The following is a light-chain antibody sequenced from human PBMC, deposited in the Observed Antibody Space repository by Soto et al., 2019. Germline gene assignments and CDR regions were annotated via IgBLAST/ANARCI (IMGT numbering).Light chain of an antibody. CDR1: QSVSSSF. CDR2: GAS. J-gene: IGKJ3*01. Sequence: EIVLTQSPGTLSLSPGERATLSCRASQSVSSSFLAWYQQRPGQAPRLLIFGASYRATGIPDRFSGSGSGTDVTLTISRLEPEDFAVYYCQHYGNSPPEYTFGPGTNVD. V-gene: IGKV3-20*01. CDR3: QHYGNSPPEYT.